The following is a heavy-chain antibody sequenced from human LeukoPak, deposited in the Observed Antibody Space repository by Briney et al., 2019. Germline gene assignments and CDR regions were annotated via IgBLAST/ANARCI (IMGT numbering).Heavy chain of an antibody. CDR2: IYYTGST. CDR3: ARNLIPEQLVVNF. J-gene: IGHJ4*02. Sequence: SETLSLTCTVSGGPISNYYWNWIRQPPGKGLEWIGYIYYTGSTNYNPSLKSRVTMSVDTSKNQFSLNLQSVTPEDTAVYYCARNLIPEQLVVNFWGQGTLVTVSS. D-gene: IGHD6-13*01. V-gene: IGHV4-59*01. CDR1: GGPISNYY.